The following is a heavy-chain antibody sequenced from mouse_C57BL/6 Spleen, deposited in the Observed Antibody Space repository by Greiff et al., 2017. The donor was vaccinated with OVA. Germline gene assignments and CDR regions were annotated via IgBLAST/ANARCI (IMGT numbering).Heavy chain of an antibody. CDR2: IDPSDSYT. J-gene: IGHJ2*01. CDR3: ARNFPGFDY. Sequence: LQQPGAELVMPGASVKLSCKASGYTFTSYWMHWVKQRPGQGLEWIGEIDPSDSYTNYNQKFKGKSTLTVDKSSSTAYMQLSSLTSEDSAVYYCARNFPGFDYWGQGTTLTVSS. CDR1: GYTFTSYW. V-gene: IGHV1-69*01.